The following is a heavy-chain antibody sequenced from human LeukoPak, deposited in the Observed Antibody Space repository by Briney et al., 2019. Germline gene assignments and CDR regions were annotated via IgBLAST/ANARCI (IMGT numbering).Heavy chain of an antibody. J-gene: IGHJ4*02. CDR3: ARAPSAIEALDY. D-gene: IGHD3-22*01. Sequence: PGGSLRLSCAASGFTFSSYSMNWVRQAPGKGLEWVSSISSSSSYIYYADSVKGRFTISRDNAKNSLYLQMNSLRAEDTAVYYCARAPSAIEALDYWGQGTLVTVSS. CDR1: GFTFSSYS. CDR2: ISSSSSYI. V-gene: IGHV3-21*01.